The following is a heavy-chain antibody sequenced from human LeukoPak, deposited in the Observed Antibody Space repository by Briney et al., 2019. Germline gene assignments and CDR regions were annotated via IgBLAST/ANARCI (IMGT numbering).Heavy chain of an antibody. CDR2: IIPIFGIA. Sequence: KVSCKASGGTFSSYANSWVRQAPGQGLEWMGRIIPIFGIANYAQKFQGRVTITADKSTSTAYMELSSLRSEDTAVYYCARDRENCSGGSCNYYFDYWGQGTLVTVSS. J-gene: IGHJ4*02. D-gene: IGHD2-15*01. CDR1: GGTFSSYA. CDR3: ARDRENCSGGSCNYYFDY. V-gene: IGHV1-69*04.